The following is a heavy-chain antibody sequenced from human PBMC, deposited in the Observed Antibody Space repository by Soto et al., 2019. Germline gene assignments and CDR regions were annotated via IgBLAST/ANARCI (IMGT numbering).Heavy chain of an antibody. CDR3: ARGKGLTVSSANY. V-gene: IGHV3-23*01. CDR1: GFTFNNYA. D-gene: IGHD1-26*01. CDR2: IIGDGSTT. J-gene: IGHJ4*02. Sequence: DVQVLESGGGLVQPGGSLRLSCAASGFTFNNYAMNWVRQAPGKGLEWVSGIIGDGSTTYYADSVKGRFTISRDNSKNTLFLQMNSLRAEDTAVYYCARGKGLTVSSANYWGQGDLVTVSS.